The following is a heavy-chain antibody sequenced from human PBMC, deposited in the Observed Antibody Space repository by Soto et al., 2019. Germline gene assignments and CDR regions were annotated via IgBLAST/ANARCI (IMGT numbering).Heavy chain of an antibody. CDR3: ARDYFDSSDYTTNWFDP. V-gene: IGHV4-4*02. J-gene: IGHJ5*02. CDR1: SGSIDNVYW. D-gene: IGHD3-22*01. Sequence: SETLSLTCAVSSGSIDNVYWWSWVRQSPVKGLEWIGETSHTGNAYYNPSLKSRVTIFVDTSKNQFSLKLTSVTAADTALYYCARDYFDSSDYTTNWFDPWGQGTLVTVS. CDR2: TSHTGNA.